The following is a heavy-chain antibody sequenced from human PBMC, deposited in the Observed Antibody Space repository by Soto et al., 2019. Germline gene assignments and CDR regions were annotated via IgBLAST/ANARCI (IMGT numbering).Heavy chain of an antibody. D-gene: IGHD6-13*01. CDR1: GYTFTSYG. Sequence: ASVKVSCKASGYTFTSYGISWVRQAPGQGLEWMGWTSAYNGNTNYAQKLQGRVTMTTDTSTSTAYMELRSLRSDDTAVYYCAIAAAGIRIDYWGQGTLVTVSS. V-gene: IGHV1-18*01. CDR3: AIAAAGIRIDY. J-gene: IGHJ4*02. CDR2: TSAYNGNT.